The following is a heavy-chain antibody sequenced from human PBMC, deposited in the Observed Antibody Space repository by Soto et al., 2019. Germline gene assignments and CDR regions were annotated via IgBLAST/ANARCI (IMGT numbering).Heavy chain of an antibody. J-gene: IGHJ6*02. V-gene: IGHV4-30-2*01. Sequence: TLSLTCAVSVGSISSGGYSWSWIRQPPGKGLEWIGYIYQSGSTYYNPSLKSRVTISVDRSRNQFSLKLSSVTAADTAVYFCATQSYSNYGAYYYYAMDVWGQGTTVTVSS. CDR3: ATQSYSNYGAYYYYAMDV. CDR1: VGSISSGGYS. CDR2: IYQSGST. D-gene: IGHD4-4*01.